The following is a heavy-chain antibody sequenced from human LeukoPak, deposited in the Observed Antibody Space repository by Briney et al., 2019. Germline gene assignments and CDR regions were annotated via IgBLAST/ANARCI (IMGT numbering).Heavy chain of an antibody. D-gene: IGHD3-9*01. CDR2: ISGSGGST. CDR1: GFTFSSYA. Sequence: GSLRLSCAASGFTFSSYAMSWVRQAPGKGLEWVSAISGSGGSTYYADSVKGRFAISRDNSKNTLYLQMNSLRAEDTAVYYCAKVPYYDILTGYFHYYYMDVWGKGTTVTISS. V-gene: IGHV3-23*01. CDR3: AKVPYYDILTGYFHYYYMDV. J-gene: IGHJ6*03.